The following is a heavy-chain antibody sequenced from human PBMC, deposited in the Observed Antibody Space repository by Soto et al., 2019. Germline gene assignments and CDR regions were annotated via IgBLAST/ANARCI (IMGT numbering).Heavy chain of an antibody. CDR1: GGSISSGTYY. D-gene: IGHD2-2*01. CDR2: IYHTGTT. J-gene: IGHJ4*02. CDR3: ATLGYCSTTACFDIGN. Sequence: PSETLSLTCTVSGGSISSGTYYWTWIRQHPGKGLEWFGYIYHTGTTHYNPSLKSRVAMSLDTSKNQFSLNLRSVTAADTGVYYCATLGYCSTTACFDIGNWGQGALVTVSS. V-gene: IGHV4-31*03.